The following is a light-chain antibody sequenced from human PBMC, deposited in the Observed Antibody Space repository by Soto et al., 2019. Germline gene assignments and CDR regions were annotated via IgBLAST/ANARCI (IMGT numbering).Light chain of an antibody. CDR1: SSDVGGYNY. CDR3: SSYTTFRTPHVA. V-gene: IGLV2-14*03. Sequence: QSVLTQPASVSGSLGRSITISCTGTSSDVGGYNYVSWYQQHPGQAPKLLIHDVTNRPSGISDRFSGSKSANTASLTISNLRPEDEAHYYCSSYTTFRTPHVAFGGGTKGTVL. J-gene: IGLJ2*01. CDR2: DVT.